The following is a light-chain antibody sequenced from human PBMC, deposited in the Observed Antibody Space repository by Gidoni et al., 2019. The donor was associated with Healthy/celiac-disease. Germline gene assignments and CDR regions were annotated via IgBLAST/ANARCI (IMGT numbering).Light chain of an antibody. V-gene: IGKV1-39*01. CDR2: AAS. CDR1: QSISSS. J-gene: IGKJ5*01. Sequence: DIQMTQSPSSLSASVGDRVTITCRASQSISSSLNWYQQKPGKAPKLLIYAASSLQSGVPSRFSGSGSGTDLTLNISSLQPEDFATYYCQQSYSTITFXQXTRLEIK. CDR3: QQSYSTIT.